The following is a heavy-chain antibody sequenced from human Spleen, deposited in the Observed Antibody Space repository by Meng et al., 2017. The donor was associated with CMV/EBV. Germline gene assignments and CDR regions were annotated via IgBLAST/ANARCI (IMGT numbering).Heavy chain of an antibody. Sequence: GESLKISCQASGYDFTDDWIGWVRQMPGKGLEWMGVIHGGDSETRYSPSFQGQVTISADKSISTAYLQWSSLKASDTAMYYCARLYGGNPLFDYWGQGTLVTVSS. CDR2: IHGGDSET. D-gene: IGHD4-23*01. CDR3: ARLYGGNPLFDY. CDR1: GYDFTDDW. J-gene: IGHJ4*02. V-gene: IGHV5-51*01.